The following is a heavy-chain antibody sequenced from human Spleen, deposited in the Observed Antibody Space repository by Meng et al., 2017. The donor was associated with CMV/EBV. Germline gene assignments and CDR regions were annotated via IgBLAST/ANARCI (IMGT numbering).Heavy chain of an antibody. CDR2: ISSDGNNK. V-gene: IGHV3-30-3*01. CDR1: GFTFSNHA. CDR3: VKDTSPYCSGGSCYPGWLDP. Sequence: GESLKISCAASGFTFSNHAMHWVRQAPGKGLEWVALISSDGNNKYYADSVQGRFTISRDNSKNTLYLQMNSLRVEDTAVYYCVKDTSPYCSGGSCYPGWLDPWGQGNLVTVS. D-gene: IGHD2-15*01. J-gene: IGHJ5*02.